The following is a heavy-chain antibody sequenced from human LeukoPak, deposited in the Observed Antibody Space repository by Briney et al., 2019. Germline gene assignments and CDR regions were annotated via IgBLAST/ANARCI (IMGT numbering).Heavy chain of an antibody. V-gene: IGHV3-23*01. D-gene: IGHD2-15*01. CDR3: AKDRGYCSSGSCSNWYFDL. J-gene: IGHJ2*01. Sequence: TGGSLRLSCAASGFTFSSYAMSWVRQAPGKGLEWVSAISGSGGSTYYADSVKGRFTISRDNSKNTLYLQMNSLRAEDTAVYYCAKDRGYCSSGSCSNWYFDLWGRGTLVTVSS. CDR1: GFTFSSYA. CDR2: ISGSGGST.